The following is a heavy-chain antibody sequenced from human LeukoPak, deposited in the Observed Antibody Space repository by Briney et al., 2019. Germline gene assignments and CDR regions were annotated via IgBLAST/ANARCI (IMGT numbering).Heavy chain of an antibody. CDR3: AKDRAVVEFNWFDP. V-gene: IGHV3-23*01. J-gene: IGHJ5*02. CDR1: GFTFSSYA. CDR2: ISGSGGST. D-gene: IGHD2-15*01. Sequence: GGSLRLSCAASGFTFSSYAMSWVRQARGKGLEWVSAISGSGGSTYYADSVKGRFTISRDNSKNTLYLQMNSLRAEDTAVYYCAKDRAVVEFNWFDPWGQGTLVTVSS.